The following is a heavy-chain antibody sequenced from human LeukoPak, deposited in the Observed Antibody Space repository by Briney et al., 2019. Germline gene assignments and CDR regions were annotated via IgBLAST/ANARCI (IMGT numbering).Heavy chain of an antibody. J-gene: IGHJ5*02. CDR1: GGSFCGYY. CDR2: INHSGSS. CDR3: GRSNDLRFLEWSRSGGLFDP. Sequence: SETLSLTCAVYGGSFCGYYWRWIRQPPGEGLEWIGEINHSGSSNYNPSLKSRVTISVYTYKNQFSLNLSSVTAAATAVYYGGRSNDLRFLEWSRSGGLFDPWGREPWSPSPQ. V-gene: IGHV4-34*01. D-gene: IGHD3-3*01.